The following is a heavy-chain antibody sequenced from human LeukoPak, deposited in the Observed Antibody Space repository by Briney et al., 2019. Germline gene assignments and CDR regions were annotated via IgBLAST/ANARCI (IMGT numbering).Heavy chain of an antibody. CDR2: ISPGDSKT. CDR3: ARLRGSGYDRFDY. V-gene: IGHV5-51*01. Sequence: EASVKVSCTCSGYSFTSYRIGSVGRMPGKGLEWMGIISPGDSKTIYSPSFQGQVTISADKSISTAYLQWSSLKASGTAMYYGARLRGSGYDRFDYWGQGTLVADCS. CDR1: GYSFTSYR. J-gene: IGHJ4*02. D-gene: IGHD5-12*01.